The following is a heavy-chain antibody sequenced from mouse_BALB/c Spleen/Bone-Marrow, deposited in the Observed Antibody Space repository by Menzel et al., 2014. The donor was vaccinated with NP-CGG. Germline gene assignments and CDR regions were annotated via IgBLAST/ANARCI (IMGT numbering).Heavy chain of an antibody. CDR2: IYPSDSYT. J-gene: IGHJ4*01. V-gene: IGHV1-69*02. CDR1: GYIFTSYW. CDR3: TRWKLLYSMDY. Sequence: QFLLKQSGAELVRPGASVKLSCKASGYIFTSYWINWVKQRPGQGLEWIGNIYPSDSYTNYNQKFKDKATLTVDKSSSTAYMQLSSPTSGDSAVYYCTRWKLLYSMDYWGQGTSVTVSS.